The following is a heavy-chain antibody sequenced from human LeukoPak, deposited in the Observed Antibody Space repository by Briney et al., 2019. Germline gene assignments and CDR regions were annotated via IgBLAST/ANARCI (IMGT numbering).Heavy chain of an antibody. CDR2: ISWNSGSI. CDR1: GFTFSTYT. D-gene: IGHD3-22*01. CDR3: AKVGYYDSSGYFDAFDI. J-gene: IGHJ3*02. V-gene: IGHV3-9*01. Sequence: GGSLRLSCAASGFTFSTYTMNWVRQAPGKGLEWVSGISWNSGSIGYADSVKGRFTISRDNAKNSLYLQMNSLRAEDTALYYCAKVGYYDSSGYFDAFDIWGQGTMVTVSS.